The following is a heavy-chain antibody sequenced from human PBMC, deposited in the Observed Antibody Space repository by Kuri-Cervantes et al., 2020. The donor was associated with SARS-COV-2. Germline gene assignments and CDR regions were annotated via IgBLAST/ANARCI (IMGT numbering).Heavy chain of an antibody. CDR1: GYTFTSYG. CDR2: ISAYNGNT. CDR3: AILYWNDGNWFDP. D-gene: IGHD1-1*01. Sequence: ASVKVSCKASGYTFTSYGISWVRQAPGQGLEWMGWISAYNGNTNYAQKFQGRVTMTRDTSISTAYMELSRLRSDDTAVYYCAILYWNDGNWFDPWGQGTLVTVSS. V-gene: IGHV1-18*04. J-gene: IGHJ5*02.